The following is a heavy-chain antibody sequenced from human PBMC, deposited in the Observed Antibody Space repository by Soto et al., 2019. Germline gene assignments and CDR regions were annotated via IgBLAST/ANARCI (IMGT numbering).Heavy chain of an antibody. Sequence: KVSCKASGGTFSSYAISWVRQAPGQGLEWMGGIIPIFGTANYAQKFQGRVTITADESTSTAYMELSSLRSEDTAVYYCARCIMITFGGVWDYYYGMDVWGQGTTVTSP. CDR1: GGTFSSYA. CDR3: ARCIMITFGGVWDYYYGMDV. CDR2: IIPIFGTA. V-gene: IGHV1-69*01. J-gene: IGHJ6*02. D-gene: IGHD3-16*01.